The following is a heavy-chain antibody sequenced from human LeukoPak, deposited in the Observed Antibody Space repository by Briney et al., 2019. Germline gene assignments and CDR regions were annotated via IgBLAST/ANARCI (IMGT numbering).Heavy chain of an antibody. V-gene: IGHV3-48*01. D-gene: IGHD6-13*01. CDR1: GFTFSSYS. CDR3: ARDLSGYSSSSLFDY. Sequence: GGSLRLSCAAPGFTFSSYSMNWVRQAPGKGLEWVSYISSSSSTIYYADSVKGRFTISRDNAKNSLYLQMNSLRAEDTAVYYCARDLSGYSSSSLFDYWGQGTLVTVSS. J-gene: IGHJ4*02. CDR2: ISSSSSTI.